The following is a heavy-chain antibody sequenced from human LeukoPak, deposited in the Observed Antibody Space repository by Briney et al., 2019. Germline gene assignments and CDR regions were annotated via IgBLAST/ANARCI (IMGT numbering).Heavy chain of an antibody. V-gene: IGHV4-39*01. J-gene: IGHJ6*03. CDR2: IYYSGST. CDR3: ARTRRNYYYMDV. CDR1: GGSISSSSYY. Sequence: SETLSLTCTVSGGSISSSSYYWGWIRQPPGKGLEWIGNIYYSGSTYYNPSLKSRVTISVDTSNNQFSLKLSSVTAADTAVYYCARTRRNYYYMDVWGKGTTVTLCS. D-gene: IGHD2-2*01.